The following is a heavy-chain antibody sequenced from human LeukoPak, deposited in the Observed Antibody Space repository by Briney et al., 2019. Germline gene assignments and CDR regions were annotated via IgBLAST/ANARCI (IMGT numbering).Heavy chain of an antibody. Sequence: SVKVSCKASGGTFSSYAISWVRQAPGQGLEWMGGIILIFGTANYAQKFQGRVTITADESTSTAYMELSSLRSEDTAVYYCARDSNGSGSYNGYYYYMDVWGKGTTVTISS. CDR1: GGTFSSYA. J-gene: IGHJ6*03. D-gene: IGHD3-10*01. V-gene: IGHV1-69*13. CDR3: ARDSNGSGSYNGYYYYMDV. CDR2: IILIFGTA.